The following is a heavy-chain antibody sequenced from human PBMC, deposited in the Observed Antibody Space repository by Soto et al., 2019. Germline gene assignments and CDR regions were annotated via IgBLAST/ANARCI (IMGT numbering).Heavy chain of an antibody. V-gene: IGHV4-30-4*01. CDR2: IYYSGKT. J-gene: IGHJ4*02. D-gene: IGHD6-6*01. CDR3: ARDRSNSPDYFDY. CDR1: GGSISSDDYY. Sequence: QVQLQESGPGLVKPSQTLSLTCTVSGGSISSDDYYWSWVRQPPGKGLEWIGYIYYSGKTYFNPSLSSRLTISMDASKNQFSMRLTSVSAADAAVYYCARDRSNSPDYFDYWGQGILVTVSS.